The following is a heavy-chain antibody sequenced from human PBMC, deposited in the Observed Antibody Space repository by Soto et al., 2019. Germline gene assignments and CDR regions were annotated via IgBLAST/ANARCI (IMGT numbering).Heavy chain of an antibody. CDR3: ARELNDFWSGYYKGSGYYGMDV. D-gene: IGHD3-3*01. CDR2: ISYDGSNK. V-gene: IGHV3-30-3*01. J-gene: IGHJ6*02. Sequence: GGSLRLSCAASGFTFSSYAMHWVRQAPGKGLEWVAVISYDGSNKYYADSVKGRFTISRDNSKNTLYLQMNSLRAEDTAVYYGARELNDFWSGYYKGSGYYGMDVWGQGTTVTVSS. CDR1: GFTFSSYA.